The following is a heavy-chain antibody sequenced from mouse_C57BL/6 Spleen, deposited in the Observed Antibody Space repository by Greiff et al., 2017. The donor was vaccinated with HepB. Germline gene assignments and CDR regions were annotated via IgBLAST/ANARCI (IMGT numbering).Heavy chain of an antibody. Sequence: QVQLKQPGAELVRPGSSVKLSCKASGYTFTSYWMHWVKQRPIQGLEWIGNIDPSDSETHYNQKFKDKATLTVDKSSSTAYMQLSSLTSEDSAVYYCARRGDYDYYYAMDYWGQGTSVTVSS. CDR3: ARRGDYDYYYAMDY. CDR2: IDPSDSET. J-gene: IGHJ4*01. D-gene: IGHD2-4*01. V-gene: IGHV1-52*01. CDR1: GYTFTSYW.